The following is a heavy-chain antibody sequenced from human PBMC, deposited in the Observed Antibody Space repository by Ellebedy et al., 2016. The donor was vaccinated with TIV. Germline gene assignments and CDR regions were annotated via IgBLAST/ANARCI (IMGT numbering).Heavy chain of an antibody. CDR1: GFTVRNNY. CDR3: SSAPSRLFDY. CDR2: IYSIGTT. V-gene: IGHV3-66*01. J-gene: IGHJ4*02. Sequence: GESLKISCAASGFTVRNNYMSWVRQAPGKGLEWVSVIYSIGTTYHADSVKGRFIISRDNSKNTLYLQMNNLRVEDTAVYYCSSAPSRLFDYWGQGTLVTVSS.